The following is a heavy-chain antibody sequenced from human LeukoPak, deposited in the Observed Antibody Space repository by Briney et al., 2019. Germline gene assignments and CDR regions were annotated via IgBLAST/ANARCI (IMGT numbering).Heavy chain of an antibody. J-gene: IGHJ4*02. CDR1: GGSISSSNYY. Sequence: SETLSLTCTVSGGSISSSNYYWGWIRQPPGKGLEWIGSLFYSGNTYYNPSFKSRVTISVDTSKNQLSLKVRSVTATDTAVYSCVSHSADHTSFDHWGQGTLVTVSS. CDR2: LFYSGNT. V-gene: IGHV4-39*01. CDR3: VSHSADHTSFDH.